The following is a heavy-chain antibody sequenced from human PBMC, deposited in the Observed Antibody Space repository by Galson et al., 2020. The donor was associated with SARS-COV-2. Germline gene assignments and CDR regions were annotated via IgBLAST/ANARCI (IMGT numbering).Heavy chain of an antibody. D-gene: IGHD4-17*01. J-gene: IGHJ4*02. Sequence: HGGSLRLSCAASGFTFSRYAMAWVRQAPGKGLEWVSGISGGGGSTYYADSVKGRFTISRDISQNTVYLQMSSLRAEDTAVYYCAKDRGNDYGDQLDFWGQGTQVTVSS. CDR2: ISGGGGST. CDR3: AKDRGNDYGDQLDF. V-gene: IGHV3-23*01. CDR1: GFTFSRYA.